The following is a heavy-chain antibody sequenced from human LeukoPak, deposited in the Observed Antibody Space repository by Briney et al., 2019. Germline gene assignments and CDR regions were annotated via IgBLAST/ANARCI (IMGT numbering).Heavy chain of an antibody. CDR2: IYYSGST. CDR3: ARRDYRNYYYYYYMDV. J-gene: IGHJ6*03. D-gene: IGHD4-11*01. Sequence: PSETLSLTCTVSGGSISSSSYYWGWIRQPPGKGLEWIGSIYYSGSTYYNPSLKSRVTISVDTSKNQFSLKLSSVTAADTAVYYCARRDYRNYYYYYYMDVWGKGPRSPSP. V-gene: IGHV4-39*01. CDR1: GGSISSSSYY.